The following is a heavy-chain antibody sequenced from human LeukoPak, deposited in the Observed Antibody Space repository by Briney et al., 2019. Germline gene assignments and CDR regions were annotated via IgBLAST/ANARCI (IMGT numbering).Heavy chain of an antibody. CDR2: IDPNSGGT. V-gene: IGHV1-2*02. J-gene: IGHJ4*02. Sequence: GASVKVSCKASGYTFTGYYMHWVRQAPGQGLEWMGWIDPNSGGTNYAQKFQGRVTMTRDTSISTAYMELSRLRSDDTAVYYCARNYGSGPDGGEDYWGQGTLVTVSS. D-gene: IGHD3-10*01. CDR1: GYTFTGYY. CDR3: ARNYGSGPDGGEDY.